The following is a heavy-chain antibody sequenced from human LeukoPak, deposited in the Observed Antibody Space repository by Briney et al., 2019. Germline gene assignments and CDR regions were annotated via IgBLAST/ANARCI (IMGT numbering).Heavy chain of an antibody. J-gene: IGHJ4*02. CDR1: GYTFTGYY. CDR2: ITPDNGDT. D-gene: IGHD6-19*01. Sequence: GSLKVSCKASGYTFTGYYMHWVRQAPGQGLEWMAWITPDNGDTNYIQKFQGRVTITSHTSISTAYMELSSLTPDDTAVYYCARDTGHSSGSPDSDYWGQGTLVTVSS. V-gene: IGHV1-2*02. CDR3: ARDTGHSSGSPDSDY.